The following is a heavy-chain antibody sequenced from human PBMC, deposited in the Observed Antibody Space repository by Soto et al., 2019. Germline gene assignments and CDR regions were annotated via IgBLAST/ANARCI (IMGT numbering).Heavy chain of an antibody. J-gene: IGHJ4*02. CDR3: AHAYGGRSLY. V-gene: IGHV2-5*02. CDR1: GFSLTTDRVG. CDR2: IYWDDSK. Sequence: QITLKESGPPLVKPTQTLTLTCTFSGFSLTTDRVGVGWIRQPPGEALEWLAVIYWDDSKTYRPSLESRLTITKDTSKNQVALTMTNMDSLDTATYYFAHAYGGRSLYWGQGTLVTLSS. D-gene: IGHD1-26*01.